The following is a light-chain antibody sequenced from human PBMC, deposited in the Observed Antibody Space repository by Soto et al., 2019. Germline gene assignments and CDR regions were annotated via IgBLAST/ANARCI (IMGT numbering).Light chain of an antibody. Sequence: DIQMTQSPSSLSASVGDRVTITCRASQSISSYLNWYQQKPGKAPKLLIYAASSLQSGVPSRFSGSGSGTAFTLTISSLQPEDFATYYCQQSYSTPFTFGPGNKVDIK. CDR2: AAS. J-gene: IGKJ3*01. CDR1: QSISSY. V-gene: IGKV1-39*01. CDR3: QQSYSTPFT.